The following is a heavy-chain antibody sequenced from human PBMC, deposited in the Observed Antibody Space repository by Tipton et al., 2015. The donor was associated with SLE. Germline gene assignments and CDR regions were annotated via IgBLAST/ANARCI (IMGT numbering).Heavy chain of an antibody. V-gene: IGHV4-39*07. D-gene: IGHD6-13*01. J-gene: IGHJ5*02. Sequence: TLSLTCTVSGGSISSSSYYWGWIRQPPGKGLEWIGSIYYSGSTYYNPSLKSRVTISVDTSKNQFSLKLSSVTAADTVVYYCASSNGYSSSWYGPYNWFDPWGQGTLVTVSS. CDR2: IYYSGST. CDR1: GGSISSSSYY. CDR3: ASSNGYSSSWYGPYNWFDP.